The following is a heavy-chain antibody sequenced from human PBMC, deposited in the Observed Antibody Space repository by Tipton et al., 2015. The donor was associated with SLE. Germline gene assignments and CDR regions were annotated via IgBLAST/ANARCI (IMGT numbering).Heavy chain of an antibody. D-gene: IGHD6-6*01. V-gene: IGHV4-34*01. CDR2: INHSGST. Sequence: TLSLTCAVYGGSFSGYYWSWIRQPPGKGLEWIGEINHSGSTNYNPSLKSRVTISVDTSKNQFSLKLSSVTAADTAVYYCARDLGRSSRGYFDYWGQGTLVTVSS. CDR3: ARDLGRSSRGYFDY. CDR1: GGSFSGYY. J-gene: IGHJ4*02.